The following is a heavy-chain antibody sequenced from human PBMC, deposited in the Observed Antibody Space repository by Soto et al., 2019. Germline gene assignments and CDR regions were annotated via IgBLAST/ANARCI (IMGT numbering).Heavy chain of an antibody. CDR1: GFTFDDYA. Sequence: EVQLVESGGGLVQPGRSLRLSCAASGFTFDDYAMHWVRQAPGKGLEWVSGISWNSGSIGYAVSVKGRFTISRDNAKNSLYLQMNSLRAEDTALYYCAKDLGGGAGFLGASDIWGQGTMVTVSS. CDR3: AKDLGGGAGFLGASDI. CDR2: ISWNSGSI. J-gene: IGHJ3*02. V-gene: IGHV3-9*01. D-gene: IGHD3-16*01.